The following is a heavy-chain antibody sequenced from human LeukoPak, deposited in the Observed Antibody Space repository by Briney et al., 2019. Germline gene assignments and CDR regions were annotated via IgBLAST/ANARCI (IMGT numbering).Heavy chain of an antibody. D-gene: IGHD3-22*01. CDR3: AKDLSSGWSFDS. CDR2: IWYDGSEK. V-gene: IGHV3-30*02. Sequence: PGGSLRLSCAASGLIFRNHGMHWVRQAPGKGLEWVTFIWYDGSEKYYADSVRGRFTISRDNSKNTVNLQMNSLRTEDTALYYCAKDLSSGWSFDSWGQGTLVTVSS. J-gene: IGHJ4*02. CDR1: GLIFRNHG.